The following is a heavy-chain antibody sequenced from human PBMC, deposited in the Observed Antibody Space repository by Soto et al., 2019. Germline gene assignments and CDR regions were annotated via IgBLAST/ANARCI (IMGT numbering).Heavy chain of an antibody. D-gene: IGHD4-4*01. CDR3: TRHRILCANHMTTVISNDGFDI. CDR2: IRSRANGYAT. J-gene: IGHJ3*02. Sequence: EVQLVESGGGLVQPGGSLKLSCAASGFTFSGSAMHWVRQSSGRGLDWVGRIRSRANGYATAYAASVTGRFTVSRDGSKNTTYLKMSTWNSEAAARYYWTRHRILCANHMTTVISNDGFDIWGQGTRVTVSS. V-gene: IGHV3-73*02. CDR1: GFTFSGSA.